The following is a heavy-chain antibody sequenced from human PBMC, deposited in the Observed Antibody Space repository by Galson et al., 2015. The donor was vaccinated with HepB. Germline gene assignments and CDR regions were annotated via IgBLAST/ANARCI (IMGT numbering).Heavy chain of an antibody. J-gene: IGHJ5*02. D-gene: IGHD3-22*01. CDR2: IDYSGST. CDR1: GGSISSYY. CDR3: AREIRSGYGINGFDP. Sequence: TLSLTCTVSGGSISSYYWSWIRQPPGKGLEWIGNIDYSGSTNYNPSLKSRVTLSVDTSKNQFSVKLNSVTAADTAVYYCAREIRSGYGINGFDPWGQGTLVTVSS. V-gene: IGHV4-59*01.